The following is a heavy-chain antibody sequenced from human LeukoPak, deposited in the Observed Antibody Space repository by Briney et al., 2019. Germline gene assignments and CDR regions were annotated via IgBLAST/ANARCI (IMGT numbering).Heavy chain of an antibody. CDR3: ARVLSWFGELYHWFDP. Sequence: ASVKVSCKASGYTFTGYYMHWVRQAPGQGLEWMGWINPNSGGTNYAQKFQGGVTMTRDTSISTAYMELSRLRSDDTAVYYCARVLSWFGELYHWFDPWGQGTLVTVSS. V-gene: IGHV1-2*02. J-gene: IGHJ5*02. D-gene: IGHD3-10*01. CDR2: INPNSGGT. CDR1: GYTFTGYY.